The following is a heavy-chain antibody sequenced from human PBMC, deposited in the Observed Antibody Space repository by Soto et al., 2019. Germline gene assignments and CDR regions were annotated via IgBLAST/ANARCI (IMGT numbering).Heavy chain of an antibody. D-gene: IGHD3-10*01. CDR3: ARYDYGSGDDYNIDY. J-gene: IGHJ4*02. CDR1: GDSISSMNW. CDR2: IHHSGST. Sequence: HVQLQESGPGLVKPSGTLSLTCAVSGDSISSMNWWSWVRQPPGKGLEWIGEIHHSGSTNYNPSLMSRVTXSXXXSXYQFSLKLTSVTAADTAVYYCARYDYGSGDDYNIDYWGQGTLVTVSS. V-gene: IGHV4-4*02.